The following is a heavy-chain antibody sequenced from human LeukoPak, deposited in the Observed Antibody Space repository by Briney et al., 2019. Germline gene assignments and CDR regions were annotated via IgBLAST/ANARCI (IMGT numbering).Heavy chain of an antibody. J-gene: IGHJ4*02. CDR2: ISSSSTYT. V-gene: IGHV3-21*01. CDR1: AFTFSTSS. CDR3: ARGSGYRYGEFDY. Sequence: PGGSLRLSCEASAFTFSTSSMNWVRQAPGKGLEWASSISSSSTYTYYADSVKGRFTISRDNAKNSLYLQMNSLSAEDTAVYYCARGSGYRYGEFDYWGQGTLVTVSS. D-gene: IGHD5-18*01.